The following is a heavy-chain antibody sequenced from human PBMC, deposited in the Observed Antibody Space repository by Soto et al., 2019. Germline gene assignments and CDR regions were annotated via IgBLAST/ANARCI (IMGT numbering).Heavy chain of an antibody. V-gene: IGHV3-9*01. J-gene: IGHJ4*02. D-gene: IGHD6-6*01. CDR2: ISWNSGSI. CDR1: GFTFDDYA. CDR3: AKPGSTSSYSSSPYFDY. Sequence: PGGSLRLSCAASGFTFDDYAMHWVRQAPGKGLEWVSGISWNSGSIGYADSVKGRFTISRDNAKNSLYLQMNSLRAEDTALYYCAKPGSTSSYSSSPYFDYWGQGTLVTVSS.